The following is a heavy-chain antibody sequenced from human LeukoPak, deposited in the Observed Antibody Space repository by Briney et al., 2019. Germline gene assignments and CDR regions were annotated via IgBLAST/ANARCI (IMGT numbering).Heavy chain of an antibody. J-gene: IGHJ4*02. V-gene: IGHV3-33*08. CDR2: ISDDGTTT. CDR3: AREGITMVRGVIGY. CDR1: GFTFSYYG. Sequence: PGGSLRLSCEASGFTFSYYGIHWVRQAPDKGLEWVAVISDDGTTTFYADSVKGRITISRDNSKNTLYLQMNSLRAEDTAVYYCAREGITMVRGVIGYWGQGTLVTVSS. D-gene: IGHD3-10*01.